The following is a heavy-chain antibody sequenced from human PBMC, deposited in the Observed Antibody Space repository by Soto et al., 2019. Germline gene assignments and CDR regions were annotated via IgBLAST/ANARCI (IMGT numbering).Heavy chain of an antibody. D-gene: IGHD3-10*01. CDR1: GFTFISYA. CDR2: IGSLITST. J-gene: IGHJ4*02. Sequence: EVQLLESGGGLVQPGESLRLSCAASGFTFISYALTWVRQAPGKGLEWVSVIGSLITSTFYADSLRGRFTISRDNSKNTLYLQMNDLRSEDTAIYYCARGLWIGDRNDFDYWGQGTLVTVSS. CDR3: ARGLWIGDRNDFDY. V-gene: IGHV3-23*01.